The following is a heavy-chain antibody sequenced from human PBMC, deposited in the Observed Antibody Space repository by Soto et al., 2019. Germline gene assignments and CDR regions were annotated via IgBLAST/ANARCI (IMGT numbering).Heavy chain of an antibody. CDR3: ARDLDDFWSGPDAFDI. Sequence: GGSLRLSCAASGFTFSSYWMSWVRQAPGKGLEWVVNIKQDGSEKYYVDSVKGRFTISRDNAKNSLYLQMNSLRAEDTAVYYCARDLDDFWSGPDAFDIWGQGTMVTVSS. CDR1: GFTFSSYW. D-gene: IGHD3-3*01. V-gene: IGHV3-7*01. J-gene: IGHJ3*02. CDR2: IKQDGSEK.